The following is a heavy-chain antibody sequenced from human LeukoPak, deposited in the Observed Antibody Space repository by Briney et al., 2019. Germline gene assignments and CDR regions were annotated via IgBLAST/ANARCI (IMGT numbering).Heavy chain of an antibody. CDR1: GGTFSSYA. CDR2: IIPIFGTA. Sequence: GASVNVSCKASGGTFSSYAISWVRQAPGQGLEWMGGIIPIFGTANYAQKFQGRVTITADESTSTAYMELSSLRSEDTAVYYCARAKPSFYSSSWYSNDAFDIWGQGTMVTVSS. CDR3: ARAKPSFYSSSWYSNDAFDI. J-gene: IGHJ3*02. D-gene: IGHD6-13*01. V-gene: IGHV1-69*13.